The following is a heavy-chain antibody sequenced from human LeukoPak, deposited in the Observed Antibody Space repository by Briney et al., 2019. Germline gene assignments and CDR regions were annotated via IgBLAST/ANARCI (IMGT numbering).Heavy chain of an antibody. V-gene: IGHV3-30*02. CDR3: ASFLQGGADKYCSSTSCHKNDY. D-gene: IGHD2-2*01. CDR2: IRYDGSKK. CDR1: GFTFSSYG. Sequence: GRSLRLSCAASGFTFSSYGMHWVRQAPGKGLGWVAFIRYDGSKKYYADSPKGRFTISRDNSKNTLYLQMNSLRAEDTAVYYCASFLQGGADKYCSSTSCHKNDYWGQGALVTVSS. J-gene: IGHJ4*02.